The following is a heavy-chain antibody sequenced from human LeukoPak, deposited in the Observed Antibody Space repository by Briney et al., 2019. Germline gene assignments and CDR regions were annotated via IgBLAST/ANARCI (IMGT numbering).Heavy chain of an antibody. CDR2: ISSSSSYI. V-gene: IGHV3-21*01. CDR3: ARVPGDY. Sequence: GGSLRLSCAASGFTFSTCSMNWVRQAPGKGLEWVSSISSSSSYIYYADSVKGRFTISRDNAGNSLYLEMNSLRAEDTAVYYCARVPGDYWGQGILVTVSS. CDR1: GFTFSTCS. J-gene: IGHJ4*02. D-gene: IGHD1-14*01.